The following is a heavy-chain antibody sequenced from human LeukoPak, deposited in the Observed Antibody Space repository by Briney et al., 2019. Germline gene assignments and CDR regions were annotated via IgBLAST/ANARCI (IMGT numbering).Heavy chain of an antibody. D-gene: IGHD2-15*01. CDR1: GRSISSYY. J-gene: IGHJ3*02. CDR3: ARVPRTRDAFDI. V-gene: IGHV4-59*07. CDR2: IYYSGST. Sequence: SDPLSLTCSVSGRSISSYYWIWIRQPPPKGLDWIGYIYYSGSTNYNPSLKSRVTISVDTSKNQFSLKLSSVTAADTAVYYCARVPRTRDAFDIWGQGTMVTVSA.